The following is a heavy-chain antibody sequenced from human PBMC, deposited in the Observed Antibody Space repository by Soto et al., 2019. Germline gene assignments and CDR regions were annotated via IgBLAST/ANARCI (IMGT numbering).Heavy chain of an antibody. D-gene: IGHD2-21*01. J-gene: IGHJ4*02. Sequence: QVQLQESGPGLVEPSQTLSLTCTVSGGSVSSGGYFWSWIRQSPGKGLEWIGHIYNTVSTYGNPSLESRLTISVDTSMNQFSLRLNSVTAADTAVYCARGSDVDKVDSWGQETLVTVSS. CDR1: GGSVSSGGYF. CDR2: IYNTVST. CDR3: ARGSDVDKVDS. V-gene: IGHV4-30-4*01.